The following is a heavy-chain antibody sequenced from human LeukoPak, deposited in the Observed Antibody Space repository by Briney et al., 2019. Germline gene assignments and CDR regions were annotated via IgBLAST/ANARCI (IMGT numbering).Heavy chain of an antibody. Sequence: SETLSLTCTVSGGSVSSGSYYWSWIRQPPGKGLEWIGYIYYSGSTNYNPSLKSRVTISVDTSKNQFSLKLSSVTAADMAVYYCARDSGRLKNVADVWGQGTMVTASS. J-gene: IGHJ3*01. CDR3: ARDSGRLKNVADV. CDR1: GGSVSSGSYY. CDR2: IYYSGST. V-gene: IGHV4-61*01. D-gene: IGHD2-21*01.